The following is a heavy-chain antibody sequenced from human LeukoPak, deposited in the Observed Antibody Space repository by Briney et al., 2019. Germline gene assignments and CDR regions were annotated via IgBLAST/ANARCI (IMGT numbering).Heavy chain of an antibody. Sequence: ASQTLSLTCTVSGGSISSGGYYWSWIRQPPGKGLEWIGEINHSGSTNYNPSLESRVTISVDTSKNQFSLKLSSVTAADTAVYYCARVRTTWLLDYWGQGTLVTVSS. CDR3: ARVRTTWLLDY. CDR2: INHSGST. J-gene: IGHJ4*02. V-gene: IGHV4-30-2*01. CDR1: GGSISSGGYY. D-gene: IGHD1-1*01.